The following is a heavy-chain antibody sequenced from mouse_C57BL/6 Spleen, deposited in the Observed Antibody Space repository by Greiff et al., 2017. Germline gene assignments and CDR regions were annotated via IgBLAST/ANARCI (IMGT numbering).Heavy chain of an antibody. CDR1: GFTFSDYG. D-gene: IGHD2-12*01. Sequence: EVKLVESGGGLVKPGGSLKLSCAASGFTFSDYGMHWVRQAPEKGLEWVAYIRSGSSTIYYADTVKGRFTISRDNAKNTLFLQSTSLRSEDTDMYDSARPILDWYFDVWGTGTTVTVSS. CDR2: IRSGSSTI. J-gene: IGHJ1*03. V-gene: IGHV5-17*01. CDR3: ARPILDWYFDV.